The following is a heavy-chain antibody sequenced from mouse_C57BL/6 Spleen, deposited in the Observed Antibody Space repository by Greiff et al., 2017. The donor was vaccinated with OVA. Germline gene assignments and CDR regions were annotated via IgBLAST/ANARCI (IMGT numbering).Heavy chain of an antibody. CDR2: ISYSGST. CDR1: GYSITSDY. CDR3: ASSPGPRYFDV. Sequence: EVQLVESGPGLAKPSQPLSLTCSVTGYSITSDYWNWIRKFPGNKLEYMGYISYSGSTYYNPSLKSLISITRDTSKNQYYLQLNSVTTEDTATDYGASSPGPRYFDVWGTGTTVTVSS. V-gene: IGHV3-8*01. J-gene: IGHJ1*03. D-gene: IGHD4-1*01.